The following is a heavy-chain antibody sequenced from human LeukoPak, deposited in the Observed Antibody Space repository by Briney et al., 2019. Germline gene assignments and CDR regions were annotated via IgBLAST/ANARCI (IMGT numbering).Heavy chain of an antibody. CDR2: INAGNGNT. CDR3: ARSIAMAGTGWYYFDY. V-gene: IGHV1-3*01. J-gene: IGHJ4*02. CDR1: GYTFTSYA. Sequence: ASVKVSCKASGYTFTSYAMHWVRQAPGQRLEWMGWINAGNGNTKYSQKFQGRVTITRDTSASTAYMELSSLRSEDTAVYYCARSIAMAGTGWYYFDYWGQGTLVTVSS. D-gene: IGHD6-19*01.